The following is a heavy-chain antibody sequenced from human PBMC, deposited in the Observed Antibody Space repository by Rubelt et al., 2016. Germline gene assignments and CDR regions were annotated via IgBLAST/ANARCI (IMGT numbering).Heavy chain of an antibody. CDR1: GFTFSSYS. CDR3: ATQGYCSSTSCYGAY. V-gene: IGHV3-48*02. Sequence: EVQLVESGGGLVQPGGSLRLSCAASGFTFSSYSMNWVRQAPGKGLEWVSYISSSSSTIYYADSVKGRLTIARDNAKNSLYLQMNSLRDEDTAGYYCATQGYCSSTSCYGAYWGQGTLVTVSS. CDR2: ISSSSSTI. J-gene: IGHJ4*02. D-gene: IGHD2-2*01.